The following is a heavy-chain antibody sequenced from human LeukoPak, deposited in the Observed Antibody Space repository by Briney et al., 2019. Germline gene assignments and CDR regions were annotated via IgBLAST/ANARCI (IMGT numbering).Heavy chain of an antibody. CDR2: IKDDATTA. J-gene: IGHJ6*04. CDR3: AELGITMIGGV. V-gene: IGHV3-7*01. CDR1: GFSFSLHW. D-gene: IGHD3-10*02. Sequence: QPGGSLRLSCAASGFSFSLHWMSWVRQTPGKGPEWVANIKDDATTAYYVDSVKGRFTISRDNAKNSLFLQMNSLRAEDTAVYYCAELGITMIGGVWGKGTTVTISS.